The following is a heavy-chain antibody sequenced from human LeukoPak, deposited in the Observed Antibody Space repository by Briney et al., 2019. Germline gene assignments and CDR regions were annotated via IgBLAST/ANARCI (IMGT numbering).Heavy chain of an antibody. Sequence: GGSLRLSCAASGYTFSSYAVTWVRQAPGKGLEWVSGITGSGDTTFYADSVKGRFTISRDNSKNTLYLQMHSLRAEDTAVYYCVKDYSTIAAAANPLFDYWGQGALVTVSS. CDR3: VKDYSTIAAAANPLFDY. J-gene: IGHJ4*02. D-gene: IGHD6-13*01. CDR2: ITGSGDTT. V-gene: IGHV3-23*01. CDR1: GYTFSSYA.